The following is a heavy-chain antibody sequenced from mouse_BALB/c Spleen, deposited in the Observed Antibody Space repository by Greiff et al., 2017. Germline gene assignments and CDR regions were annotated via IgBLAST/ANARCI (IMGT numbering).Heavy chain of an antibody. CDR1: GFSLTSYG. CDR2: IWAGGST. D-gene: IGHD2-14*01. V-gene: IGHV2-9*02. CDR3: ARGDYRYDERISY. Sequence: VQRVESGPGLVAPSQSLSITCSVSGFSLTSYGVHWVRQPPGKGLEWLGVIWAGGSTNSNSALMSRLSISKDSSKSQVFLKMNSLQTDDTAMYYCARGDYRYDERISYWGQGTLVTVSA. J-gene: IGHJ3*01.